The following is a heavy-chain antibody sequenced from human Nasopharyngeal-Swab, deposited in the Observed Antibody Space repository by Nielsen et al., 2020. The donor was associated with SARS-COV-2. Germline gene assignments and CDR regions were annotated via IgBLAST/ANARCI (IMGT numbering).Heavy chain of an antibody. Sequence: VRQMPGKGLEWVAVIWHDGGTKYYADSVKARFTVSRDNSKNRLYLQMNSLRAEDTAVYFCARDGSTIRRGPDYYYYYMDLWGKGTTVTVSS. CDR2: IWHDGGTK. J-gene: IGHJ6*03. V-gene: IGHV3-33*01. D-gene: IGHD2/OR15-2a*01. CDR3: ARDGSTIRRGPDYYYYYMDL.